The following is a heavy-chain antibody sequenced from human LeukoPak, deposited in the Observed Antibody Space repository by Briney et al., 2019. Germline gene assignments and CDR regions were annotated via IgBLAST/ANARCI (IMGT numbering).Heavy chain of an antibody. Sequence: PGGSLTLSRPASGFTFRSYGLHWVRQAPAKGLEGVAFIRYDGCNKYYADSVKGRFTISRDNSKNTLYLQMSSLRAEDTAVYYCANLLGPEYDYVWGRYRYHRPTFDYWGQGTLVTVSS. CDR2: IRYDGCNK. D-gene: IGHD3-16*02. CDR1: GFTFRSYG. J-gene: IGHJ4*02. CDR3: ANLLGPEYDYVWGRYRYHRPTFDY. V-gene: IGHV3-30*02.